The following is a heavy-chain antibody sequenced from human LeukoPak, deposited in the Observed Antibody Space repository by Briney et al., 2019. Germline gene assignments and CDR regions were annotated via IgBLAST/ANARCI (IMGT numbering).Heavy chain of an antibody. J-gene: IGHJ5*02. CDR3: AKAYYGDLTNNWFDP. Sequence: GESLRLSCAASAFSSRNYAMAWVRQAPGKGLEWVSSVSTSGSNTYYTDSVKGRFTISRDNSKNTLYLQMNTLRAEDTAMYYCAKAYYGDLTNNWFDPWGQGTLVTVSS. V-gene: IGHV3-23*01. D-gene: IGHD4-17*01. CDR1: AFSSRNYA. CDR2: VSTSGSNT.